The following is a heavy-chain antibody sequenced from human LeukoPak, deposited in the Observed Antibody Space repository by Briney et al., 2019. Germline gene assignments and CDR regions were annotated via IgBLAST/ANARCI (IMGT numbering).Heavy chain of an antibody. CDR3: ASIVVVPAAIRWFDP. V-gene: IGHV4-34*01. Sequence: SETLSLTSAVYGGSFSGYYWSWIRQPPGKGLEWIGEINHSGSTNYNPSLKSRVTISVDTSKNQFSLKLSSVTAADTAVYYCASIVVVPAAIRWFDPWGQGTLVTVSS. CDR1: GGSFSGYY. D-gene: IGHD2-2*02. J-gene: IGHJ5*02. CDR2: INHSGST.